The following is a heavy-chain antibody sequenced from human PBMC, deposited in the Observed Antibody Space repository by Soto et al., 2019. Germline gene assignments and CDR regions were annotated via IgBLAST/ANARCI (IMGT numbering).Heavy chain of an antibody. V-gene: IGHV3-7*01. CDR3: VTDLNWQGH. J-gene: IGHJ4*02. CDR2: IKYDGSEE. Sequence: PVVSLRRSCVLSGVSVCSVWMTWVRQAPGKGLECVANIKYDGSEEYYVDSVKGRFTISRDNAKNSLYLQMNSLRDEDSAVYYCVTDLNWQGHWGQGT. CDR1: GVSVCSVW.